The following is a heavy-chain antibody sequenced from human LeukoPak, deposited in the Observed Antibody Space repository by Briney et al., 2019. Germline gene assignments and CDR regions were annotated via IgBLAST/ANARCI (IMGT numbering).Heavy chain of an antibody. CDR2: IIAILDTA. CDR1: GGSFSDYS. Sequence: SVRVSCKASGGSFSDYSISWVRQAPGQGLEWMGRIIAILDTAHYAQKFQGRFTITADKSTTTVYMELSSLRSDDTAVYYCVRSGYDYDWFDPWGQGTLVTVSS. D-gene: IGHD5-12*01. V-gene: IGHV1-69*08. J-gene: IGHJ5*02. CDR3: VRSGYDYDWFDP.